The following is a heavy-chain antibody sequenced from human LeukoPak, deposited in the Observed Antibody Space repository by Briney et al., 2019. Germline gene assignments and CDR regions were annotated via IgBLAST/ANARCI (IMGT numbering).Heavy chain of an antibody. D-gene: IGHD3-22*01. CDR3: ARGKKARTYYYDSSGYTLDY. CDR2: INLSGST. V-gene: IGHV4-34*01. CDR1: GGSFSGYY. Sequence: PSETLSLTCAVYGGSFSGYYWSWIRQPPGKGLEWIGEINLSGSTNYNPSLKSRVTISVDTSKNQFSLKLSSVTAADTAVYYCARGKKARTYYYDSSGYTLDYWGQGTLVTVSS. J-gene: IGHJ4*02.